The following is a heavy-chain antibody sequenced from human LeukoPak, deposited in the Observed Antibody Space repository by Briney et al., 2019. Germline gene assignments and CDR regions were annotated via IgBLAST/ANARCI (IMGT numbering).Heavy chain of an antibody. CDR1: GYTFTGYY. D-gene: IGHD2-15*01. V-gene: IGHV1-2*02. CDR2: INPNSGGT. J-gene: IGHJ3*02. CDR3: ARVRGLGYCSGGSCNGAFDI. Sequence: ASVKVSCEASGYTFTGYYMHWVRQAPGQGLEWMGWINPNSGGTNYAQKFQGRVTMTRDTSISTAYMELSRLRSDDTAVYYCARVRGLGYCSGGSCNGAFDIWGQGTMVTVSS.